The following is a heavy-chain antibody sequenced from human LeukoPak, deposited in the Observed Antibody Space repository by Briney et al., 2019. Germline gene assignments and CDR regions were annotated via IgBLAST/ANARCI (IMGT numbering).Heavy chain of an antibody. D-gene: IGHD6-13*01. Sequence: GGSLRLSCEASGFTFSSYWMHWVRQAPGKGLVWVSRINSDGSSTGYADSVKGRFTISRDNAKNTLYLQMNSLRAEDTAVYYCARRTVVGTLDYWGQGTLVTVSS. CDR2: INSDGSST. CDR1: GFTFSSYW. V-gene: IGHV3-74*01. CDR3: ARRTVVGTLDY. J-gene: IGHJ4*02.